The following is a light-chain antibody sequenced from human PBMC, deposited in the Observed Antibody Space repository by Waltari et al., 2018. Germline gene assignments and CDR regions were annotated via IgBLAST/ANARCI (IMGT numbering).Light chain of an antibody. CDR2: KVN. CDR1: SSHVGFYDL. Sequence: QSALTQPASVSGSPGQSITLSCTRTSSHVGFYDLVSWFQQHPGKAPKVMIYKVNNRPSGVSNRFSGSKSANTASLTISGLQAEDEADYYCSSYTRRSYWVFGGGTQLTVL. CDR3: SSYTRRSYWV. V-gene: IGLV2-14*01. J-gene: IGLJ3*02.